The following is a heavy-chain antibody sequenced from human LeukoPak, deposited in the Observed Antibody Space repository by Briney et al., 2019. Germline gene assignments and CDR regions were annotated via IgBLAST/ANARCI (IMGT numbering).Heavy chain of an antibody. CDR2: IIPIFGTA. CDR1: GGTFSSYA. D-gene: IGHD6-13*01. J-gene: IGHJ4*02. V-gene: IGHV1-69*06. CDR3: ARVPAAADPKYYFDY. Sequence: SVKVSCKASGGTFSSYAISWVRQAPGQGLEWMGGIIPIFGTANYAQKFQGRVTITADKSTSTAYMELSSLRSDDTAVYYCARVPAAADPKYYFDYWGQGTLVTVSS.